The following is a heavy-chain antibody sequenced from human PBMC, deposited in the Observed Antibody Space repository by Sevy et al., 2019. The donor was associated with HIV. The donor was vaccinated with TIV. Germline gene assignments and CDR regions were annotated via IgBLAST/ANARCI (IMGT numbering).Heavy chain of an antibody. J-gene: IGHJ5*02. CDR3: VRGTVVSLGGAWFDP. CDR2: IGIYGDT. Sequence: GGSLRLSCVASGFDFTEHQMHWVRQPVGKGLEWIAAIGIYGDTYYMGSVKGRFTISREDANNSLFLQLASLTVGDTATYYRVRGTVVSLGGAWFDPWGQGTLVTVSS. D-gene: IGHD3-16*01. V-gene: IGHV3-13*04. CDR1: GFDFTEHQ.